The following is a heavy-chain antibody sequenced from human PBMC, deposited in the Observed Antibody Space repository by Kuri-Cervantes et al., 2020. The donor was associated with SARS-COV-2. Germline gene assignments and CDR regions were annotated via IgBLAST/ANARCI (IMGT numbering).Heavy chain of an antibody. CDR1: GGTFSSYA. D-gene: IGHD5-18*01. V-gene: IGHV1-69*13. CDR3: ARDRNPYSYGPLFDY. Sequence: SVKVSCKASGGTFSSYAISWVRQAPGQGLEWMGGIIPIFGTANYAQKFQGRVTITADESTSTAYMELRSLRSDDTAVYYCARDRNPYSYGPLFDYWGQGTLVTVSS. CDR2: IIPIFGTA. J-gene: IGHJ4*02.